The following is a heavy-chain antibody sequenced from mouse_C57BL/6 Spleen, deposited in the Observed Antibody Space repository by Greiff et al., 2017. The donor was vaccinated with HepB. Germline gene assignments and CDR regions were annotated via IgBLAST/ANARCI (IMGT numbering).Heavy chain of an antibody. Sequence: QVQLKQPGAELVKPGASVKLSCKASGYTFTSYWMQWVKQRPGQGLEWIGEIDPSDSYTNYNQKFKGKATLTVDTSSSTAYMQLSSLTSEDSAVYYCARLTGTSIDAMDYWGQGTSVTVSS. D-gene: IGHD4-1*01. CDR3: ARLTGTSIDAMDY. CDR2: IDPSDSYT. V-gene: IGHV1-50*01. CDR1: GYTFTSYW. J-gene: IGHJ4*01.